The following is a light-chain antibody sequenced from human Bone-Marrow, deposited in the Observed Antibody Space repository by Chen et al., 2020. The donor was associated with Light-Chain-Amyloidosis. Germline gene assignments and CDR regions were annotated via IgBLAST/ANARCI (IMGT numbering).Light chain of an antibody. V-gene: IGLV1-51*01. Sequence: QPVLTQPPSVSAAPGQKVIISCSGSTSNIGENFVSWYQQLPGSAPKLLIYENDQRSSGIPKRFSGSKSGTSATLAITGLQTGDEADYYCGSWDDSRTAGVFGGGTRVTVL. CDR1: TSNIGENF. J-gene: IGLJ2*01. CDR3: GSWDDSRTAGV. CDR2: END.